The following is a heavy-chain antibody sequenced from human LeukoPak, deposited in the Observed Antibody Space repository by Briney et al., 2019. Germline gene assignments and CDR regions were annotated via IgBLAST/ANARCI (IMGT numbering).Heavy chain of an antibody. J-gene: IGHJ4*02. CDR2: INHSGST. V-gene: IGHV4-34*01. CDR3: ARRRAAAGKGLYY. D-gene: IGHD6-13*01. CDR1: GFTFSSYA. Sequence: GSLRLSCAASGFTFSSYAMSWVRQAPGKGLEWVGEINHSGSTNYNPTLKSRVTISVDTSKNQFSLKLSSVTAADTAVYYCARRRAAAGKGLYYWGQGTLVTVSS.